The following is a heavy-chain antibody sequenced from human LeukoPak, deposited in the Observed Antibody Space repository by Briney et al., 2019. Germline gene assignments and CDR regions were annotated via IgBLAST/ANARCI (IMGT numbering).Heavy chain of an antibody. CDR1: GGSFSGYY. CDR3: ARDLGYSQFDP. V-gene: IGHV4-34*01. CDR2: INHSGST. D-gene: IGHD5-18*01. J-gene: IGHJ5*02. Sequence: SETLSLTCAVYGGSFSGYYWSWIRQPPGKGLEWIGEINHSGSTNYNPSLKSRVTISVDTSKNQFSLKLSSVTAADTAVYYCARDLGYSQFDPWGQGTLVTVSS.